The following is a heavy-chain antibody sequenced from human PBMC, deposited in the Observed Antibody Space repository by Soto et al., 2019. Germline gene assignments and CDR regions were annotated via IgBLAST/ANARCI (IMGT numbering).Heavy chain of an antibody. CDR2: IYYSGIT. Sequence: QLQLQESGPGLVKPSETLSLTCTVSGVSISNSSYYWGWIHRPPGKGLEWIGTIYYSGITYYNPSLKSRVTISVDTSKKQFSLKLTSVTAADTAVYYCARHGSNWGQGTLVTVSS. V-gene: IGHV4-39*01. J-gene: IGHJ4*02. CDR3: ARHGSN. CDR1: GVSISNSSYY.